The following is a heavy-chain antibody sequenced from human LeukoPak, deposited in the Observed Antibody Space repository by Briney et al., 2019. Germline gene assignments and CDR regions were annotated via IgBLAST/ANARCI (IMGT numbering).Heavy chain of an antibody. CDR1: GSTVTTNY. D-gene: IGHD3-9*01. CDR2: IYSDGST. Sequence: GGSLRISCAASGSTVTTNYMTWVRQAPGKGLEWVSVIYSDGSTYYADSVRGRFTMSRDDSKNTVYLQLNRLRGEDTAVYYCARELQTTGPDAFDIWGQGTMVTVSS. J-gene: IGHJ3*02. V-gene: IGHV3-66*01. CDR3: ARELQTTGPDAFDI.